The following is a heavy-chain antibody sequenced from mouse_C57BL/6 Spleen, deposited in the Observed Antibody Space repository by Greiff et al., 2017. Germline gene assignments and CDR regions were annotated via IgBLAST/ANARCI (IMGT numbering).Heavy chain of an antibody. CDR3: SRRGMGRLSYFDV. CDR1: GFTFSSYG. D-gene: IGHD4-1*01. Sequence: EVQRVESGGDLVKPGGSLKLSCAASGFTFSSYGMSWVRQTPDKRLEWVATISSGGSYTYYPDSVKGRITISRDNAKNTLYLQMSSLKSVATAMYSCSRRGMGRLSYFDVWGPGTTLTVSS. V-gene: IGHV5-6*01. J-gene: IGHJ1*01. CDR2: ISSGGSYT.